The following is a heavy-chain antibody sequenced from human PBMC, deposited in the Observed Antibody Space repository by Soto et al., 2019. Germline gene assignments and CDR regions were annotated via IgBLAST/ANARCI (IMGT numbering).Heavy chain of an antibody. D-gene: IGHD2-2*01. CDR2: IYYSGST. CDR1: GGSISSGGYY. V-gene: IGHV4-31*03. Sequence: SETLSLTCTVSGGSISSGGYYWSWIRQHPGKGLEWIGYIYYSGSTYHNPSLKSRVTISVDTSKNQFSPKLSSVTAADTAVYYCARGPGVDVVVPAAMYYYYYGMDVWGQGTTVTVSS. CDR3: ARGPGVDVVVPAAMYYYYYGMDV. J-gene: IGHJ6*02.